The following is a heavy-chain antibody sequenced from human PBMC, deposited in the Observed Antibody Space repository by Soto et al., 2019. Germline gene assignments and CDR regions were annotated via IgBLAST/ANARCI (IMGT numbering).Heavy chain of an antibody. CDR3: ARASVAGNDY. J-gene: IGHJ4*02. CDR1: GFTFSSYA. D-gene: IGHD6-19*01. V-gene: IGHV3-30-3*01. CDR2: ISYDGSNK. Sequence: QVQLVESGGGVVQPGRSLRLSCAASGFTFSSYAMHWVRQAPGKGLEWVAVISYDGSNKYYADSVKGRFTISRDNSKNTLYRQMNSLRAEDTAVYYCARASVAGNDYWGQGTLVTVSS.